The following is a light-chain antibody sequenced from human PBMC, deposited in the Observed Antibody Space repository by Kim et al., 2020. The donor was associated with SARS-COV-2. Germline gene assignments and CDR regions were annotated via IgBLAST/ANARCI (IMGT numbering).Light chain of an antibody. CDR2: LGS. V-gene: IGKV2-28*01. CDR3: MQALQTPPT. J-gene: IGKJ1*01. CDR1: QSLLHSNGYNY. Sequence: DIVMTQSPLSLPVTPEEPASISCRSSQSLLHSNGYNYLDWYLQKPGQSPQLLIFLGSNRASGVPDRFSGSGSGTDFTLKISRVEAEDVGVYYCMQALQTPPTFGQGTKVDIK.